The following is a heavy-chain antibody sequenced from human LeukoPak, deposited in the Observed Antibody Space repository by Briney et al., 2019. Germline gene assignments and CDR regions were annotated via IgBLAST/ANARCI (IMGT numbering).Heavy chain of an antibody. CDR2: INSDGSST. J-gene: IGHJ4*02. V-gene: IGHV3-74*01. CDR3: ARDRYYYDSSGYYSQVNDY. CDR1: GFTFSSYW. D-gene: IGHD3-22*01. Sequence: GGSLRLSCAASGFTFSSYWMHWVRQAPGKGLVWVSRINSDGSSTSYADSVKGRFTISRDNAKNTLYLQMNSLRAEDTAVYYCARDRYYYDSSGYYSQVNDYWGQGTLVTVSP.